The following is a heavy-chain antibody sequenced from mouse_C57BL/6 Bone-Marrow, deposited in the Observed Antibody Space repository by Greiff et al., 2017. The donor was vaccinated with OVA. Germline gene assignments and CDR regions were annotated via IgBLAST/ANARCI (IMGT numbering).Heavy chain of an antibody. CDR1: GYTFTSYW. CDR3: ARTYYGLLYAMDY. V-gene: IGHV1-64*01. Sequence: QVQPQQPGAELVKPGASVKLSCKASGYTFTSYWMHWVKQRPGQGLEWIGMIHPNSGSTNYNEKFKSKATLTVDKSSSTAYMQLSSLTSEDSAVYYCARTYYGLLYAMDYWGQGTSVTVSS. D-gene: IGHD2-10*01. J-gene: IGHJ4*01. CDR2: IHPNSGST.